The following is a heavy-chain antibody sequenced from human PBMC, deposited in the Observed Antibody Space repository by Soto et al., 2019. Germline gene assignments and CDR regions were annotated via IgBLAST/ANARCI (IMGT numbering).Heavy chain of an antibody. CDR3: VRGGAELDY. CDR2: ISPDGNTR. D-gene: IGHD1-1*01. CDR1: GFTFSSLW. V-gene: IGHV3-7*01. J-gene: IGHJ4*02. Sequence: VQLVESGGGLVQPGDSLRLSCAASGFTFSSLWMGWVRQAPGEGLEWVANISPDGNTRFYVDSVKGRVSISRDNAKNSFYLQIDSLRAEDTAVYYCVRGGAELDYWGQGTLVTVSS.